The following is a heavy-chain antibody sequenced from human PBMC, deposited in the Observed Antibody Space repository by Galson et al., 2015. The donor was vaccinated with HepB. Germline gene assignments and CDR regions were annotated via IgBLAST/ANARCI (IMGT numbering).Heavy chain of an antibody. J-gene: IGHJ6*03. Sequence: SLRLSCAASGFTFSSYAMSWVRQAPGKGLEWVSAITGSCGSTSNEDSVKGRFTISRDNSKNTLYLQVNSLRAEDTAVYFCAKGDSNSSGYYYYYYYYMDVWGKGTTVTVSS. V-gene: IGHV3-23*01. CDR3: AKGDSNSSGYYYYYYYYMDV. CDR1: GFTFSSYA. D-gene: IGHD3-22*01. CDR2: ITGSCGST.